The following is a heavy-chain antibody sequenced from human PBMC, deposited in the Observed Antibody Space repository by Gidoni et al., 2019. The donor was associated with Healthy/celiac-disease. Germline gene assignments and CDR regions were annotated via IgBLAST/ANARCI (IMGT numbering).Heavy chain of an antibody. CDR2: IIPIFGTA. V-gene: IGHV1-69*06. J-gene: IGHJ6*03. D-gene: IGHD3-10*01. Sequence: QVQLVQSGAEVKKPWSSVKVSCKASGGTFSSYAISWVRQAPGQGLEWMGGIIPIFGTANYAQKFQGRVTITADKSTSTAYMELSSLRSEDTAVYYCARSYYYGSGSYYNGYYYYYMDVWGKGDHGHRLL. CDR1: GGTFSSYA. CDR3: ARSYYYGSGSYYNGYYYYYMDV.